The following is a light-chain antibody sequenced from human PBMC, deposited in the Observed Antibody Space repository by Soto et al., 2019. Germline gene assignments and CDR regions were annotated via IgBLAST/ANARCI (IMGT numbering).Light chain of an antibody. Sequence: DLVMTQSPLCLPVTPGEPASISCRSSQSLLQSNGYNYLDWYVQKPGQSPQLLIYLGSNRASGVPDRFSGSGSGTDFTLKISRVEAEDVGVYYCMQALQTPWAFGQGTKVEIK. J-gene: IGKJ1*01. CDR2: LGS. V-gene: IGKV2-28*01. CDR3: MQALQTPWA. CDR1: QSLLQSNGYNY.